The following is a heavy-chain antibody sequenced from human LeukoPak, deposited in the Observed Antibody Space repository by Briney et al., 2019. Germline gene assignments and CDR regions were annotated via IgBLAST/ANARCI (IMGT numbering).Heavy chain of an antibody. CDR2: ISYDGTNK. J-gene: IGHJ4*02. CDR1: GFTLSSYA. V-gene: IGHV3-30-3*01. Sequence: PGGSLRLSCAASGFTLSSYAMHWVRQAPGKGLEWVAVISYDGTNKYYADSVKGRFTISRDNSKNTLYLQMNSLRAEDTALHYCARDVAYYDSSGYYLDYWGQGTLVTVSS. CDR3: ARDVAYYDSSGYYLDY. D-gene: IGHD3-22*01.